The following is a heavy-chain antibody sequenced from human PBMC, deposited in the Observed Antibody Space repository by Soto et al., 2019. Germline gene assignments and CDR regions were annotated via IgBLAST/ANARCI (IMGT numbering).Heavy chain of an antibody. J-gene: IGHJ5*02. CDR3: ARGIKYGAYSRWFDP. CDR1: GYTFTSYA. CDR2: INAGNGNT. Sequence: ASVKVSCKASGYTFTSYAMRWVRQAPGQRLEWMGWINAGNGNTAYVQKFQGRVTMTWDTSITTAYMELSSLRSEDTAVYFCARGIKYGAYSRWFDPWGQGTLVTVSS. D-gene: IGHD4-17*01. V-gene: IGHV1-3*01.